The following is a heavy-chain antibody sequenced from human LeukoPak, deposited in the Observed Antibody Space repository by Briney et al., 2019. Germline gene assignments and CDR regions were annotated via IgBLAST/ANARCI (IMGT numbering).Heavy chain of an antibody. D-gene: IGHD1-26*01. V-gene: IGHV1-2*06. Sequence: ASVKVSCKASGYTFTGYYMHWVRQAPGQGLEWMGRINPNSGGTNYAQKFQGRVTMTRDTSISTAYMELSSLRSDDTAVYYCAGVFPAYYQHDYWGQGTLVTVSS. CDR2: INPNSGGT. CDR1: GYTFTGYY. CDR3: AGVFPAYYQHDY. J-gene: IGHJ4*02.